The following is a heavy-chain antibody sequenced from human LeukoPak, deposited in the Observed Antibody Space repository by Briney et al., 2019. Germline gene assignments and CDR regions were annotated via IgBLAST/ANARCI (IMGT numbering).Heavy chain of an antibody. Sequence: PSETLSLTCTVSGGSISSSSYYWGWIRQPPGKGLEWIGSIYYSGSTYYNPSLKSRVTISVDTSINQFSLKLNSVTAADTAIYYCARDAKYYYGSRTYFFFEYWGQGTPLSVSS. D-gene: IGHD3-10*01. CDR1: GGSISSSSYY. CDR2: IYYSGST. CDR3: ARDAKYYYGSRTYFFFEY. J-gene: IGHJ4*02. V-gene: IGHV4-39*07.